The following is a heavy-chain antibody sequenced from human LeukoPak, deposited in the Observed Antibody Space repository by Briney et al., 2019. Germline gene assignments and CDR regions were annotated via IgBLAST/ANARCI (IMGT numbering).Heavy chain of an antibody. J-gene: IGHJ4*02. V-gene: IGHV3-21*01. CDR2: ISSGSTYI. CDR3: ARGPAVAGPGDY. CDR1: GSTFSGYS. Sequence: GGSLRLSCAASGSTFSGYSMKWVRQAPGKGLEWVSSISSGSTYIYYADSVKGRFTISRDNAKNSLYLQMNSLRAEDTAVYYCARGPAVAGPGDYWGQGTLVTVSS. D-gene: IGHD6-19*01.